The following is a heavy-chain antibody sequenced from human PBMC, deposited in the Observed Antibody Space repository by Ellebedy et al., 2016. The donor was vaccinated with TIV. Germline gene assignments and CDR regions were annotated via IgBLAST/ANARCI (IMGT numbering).Heavy chain of an antibody. Sequence: SGPTLVKPTQTLTLTCTFSGFSLSTSGMCVSWIRQPPGKGLEWIGYIYYSGSTNYNPSLKSRVTISVDKSKNQFSLKLSSVTAADTAVYYCARLFAVADRRGGYWGQGTLVTVSS. J-gene: IGHJ4*02. CDR3: ARLFAVADRRGGY. CDR1: GFSLSTSGMC. V-gene: IGHV4-61*05. D-gene: IGHD6-19*01. CDR2: IYYSGST.